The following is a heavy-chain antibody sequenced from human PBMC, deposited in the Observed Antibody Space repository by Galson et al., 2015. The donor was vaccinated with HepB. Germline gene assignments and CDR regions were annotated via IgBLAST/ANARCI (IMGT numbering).Heavy chain of an antibody. CDR2: IRGKANSYAT. CDR1: GFTFSGSA. J-gene: IGHJ6*02. D-gene: IGHD2-2*01. Sequence: SLRLSCAASGFTFSGSAMHWVRQASGKGLEWVGRIRGKANSYATEYAASVKGRFNISRDDSKNTAYLQMNSLKTEDTAVYYCTRHDQAIPAATPYYYYGMDVWGQGTTVTVSS. CDR3: TRHDQAIPAATPYYYYGMDV. V-gene: IGHV3-73*01.